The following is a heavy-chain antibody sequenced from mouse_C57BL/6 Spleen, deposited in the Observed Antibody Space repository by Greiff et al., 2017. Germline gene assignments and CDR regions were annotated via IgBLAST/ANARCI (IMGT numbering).Heavy chain of an antibody. CDR3: ARAATVNFDY. CDR2: ISSGSSTI. CDR1: GFTFSDYG. Sequence: EVQLQQSGGGLVKPGGSLKLSCAASGFTFSDYGMHWVRQAPEKGLEWVAYISSGSSTIYYADTVKGRFTISRDNAKNTLFLQMTSLRSEDTAMYYCARAATVNFDYWGQGTTLTVSS. J-gene: IGHJ2*01. V-gene: IGHV5-17*01. D-gene: IGHD1-1*01.